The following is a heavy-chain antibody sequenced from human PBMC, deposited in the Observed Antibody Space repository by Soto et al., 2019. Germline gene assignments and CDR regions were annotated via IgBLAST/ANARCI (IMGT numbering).Heavy chain of an antibody. Sequence: GGSLRLSCAASGFNFSSYGMHWVRQAPGKGLEWVAVIWYDGSNKNYADTVKGRFNKSRDNSKNLLYLQMNSLRAEDTVVYYCARAWIRRGVLNWFDPWGQGTLVTVSS. CDR3: ARAWIRRGVLNWFDP. CDR2: IWYDGSNK. CDR1: GFNFSSYG. J-gene: IGHJ5*02. V-gene: IGHV3-33*01. D-gene: IGHD2-8*02.